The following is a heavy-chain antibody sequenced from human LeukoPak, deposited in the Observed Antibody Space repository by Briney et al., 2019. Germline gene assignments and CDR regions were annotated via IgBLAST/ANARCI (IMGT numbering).Heavy chain of an antibody. CDR2: ISAHNGNT. CDR1: GYIFTSYG. D-gene: IGHD3-10*01. J-gene: IGHJ6*02. Sequence: ASVKVSCKASGYIFTSYGISWVRQAPGQGLKWMGWISAHNGNTNYAQKVQGRVTMTTDTSTSTVYTELRSLRSDDTAVYYCARADITLPGGSGSYYRDYYYYGMDVWGQGTTVTVSS. CDR3: ARADITLPGGSGSYYRDYYYYGMDV. V-gene: IGHV1-18*01.